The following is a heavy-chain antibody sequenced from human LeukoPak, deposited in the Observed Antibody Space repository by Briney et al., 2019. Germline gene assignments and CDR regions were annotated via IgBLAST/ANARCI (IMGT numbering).Heavy chain of an antibody. D-gene: IGHD6-19*01. CDR3: ARGHRDYASSGDAFDI. V-gene: IGHV4-4*07. J-gene: IGHJ3*02. CDR2: IYTSGST. CDR1: GGSISSYY. Sequence: SETLSLTCTVSGGSISSYYWSWIRQPAGKGLEWIGRIYTSGSTNYNPSLKSRVTMSVDTSKNQFSLKLSSVTAADTAVYYCARGHRDYASSGDAFDIWGQGTMVTVSS.